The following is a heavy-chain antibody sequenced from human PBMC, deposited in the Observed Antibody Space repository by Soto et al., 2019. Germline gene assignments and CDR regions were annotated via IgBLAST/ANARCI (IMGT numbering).Heavy chain of an antibody. J-gene: IGHJ4*02. D-gene: IGHD6-13*01. CDR3: AREGQPAAGTTPHN. V-gene: IGHV3-30*04. Sequence: GSLRLSCAAPGFNFRCFAMHWVRQAPGKGLEWVAVISYDGGKKYFAYSVKGRFTISRDNSKNTLYVEMNSLSAEDTAVYYCAREGQPAAGTTPHNWGQGTLVPVSS. CDR2: ISYDGGKK. CDR1: GFNFRCFA.